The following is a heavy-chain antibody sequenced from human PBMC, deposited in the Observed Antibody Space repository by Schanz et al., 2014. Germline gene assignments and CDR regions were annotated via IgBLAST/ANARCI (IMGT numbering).Heavy chain of an antibody. V-gene: IGHV1-2*06. Sequence: QVQLVQSGAEMKKPGASVKLSCKASGYTFTGFYVHWVRQAPGQGLEYMGRINPKSGATYYAQNFQGRFPLTRYTAINTVHMELTRLRSTATAAYVCARDAYFGSGIFSAGFYYGMDAWGQGTTVTVSS. CDR3: ARDAYFGSGIFSAGFYYGMDA. CDR2: INPKSGAT. CDR1: GYTFTGFY. D-gene: IGHD3-10*01. J-gene: IGHJ6*02.